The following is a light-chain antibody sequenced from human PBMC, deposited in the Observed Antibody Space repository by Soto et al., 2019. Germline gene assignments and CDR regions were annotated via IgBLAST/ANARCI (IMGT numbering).Light chain of an antibody. V-gene: IGKV1-5*03. J-gene: IGKJ2*01. CDR3: QQYSSYSYT. CDR1: QSISAW. Sequence: IQMTQSPSTLSASVGDRVTITCRASQSISAWVAWYQQKPGKAPKLLIYKESTLQTGVPSRFSGSGSGTEFTLTISSLQPDDFATYYCQQYSSYSYTFGQGTKLEIK. CDR2: KES.